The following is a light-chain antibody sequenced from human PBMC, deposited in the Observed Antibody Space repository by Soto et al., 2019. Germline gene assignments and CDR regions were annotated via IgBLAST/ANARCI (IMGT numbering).Light chain of an antibody. V-gene: IGKV3D-15*01. CDR1: QSVSSN. Sequence: IVMTQSPATLSVSPGERATLSCRASQSVSSNLAWYQQKHGQAPRLLIYGASTRATGIPARFSGSGSGTEFTLTISSLQSEDFAVYYCQQYDNWPPITFGQGTKVDIK. J-gene: IGKJ1*01. CDR3: QQYDNWPPIT. CDR2: GAS.